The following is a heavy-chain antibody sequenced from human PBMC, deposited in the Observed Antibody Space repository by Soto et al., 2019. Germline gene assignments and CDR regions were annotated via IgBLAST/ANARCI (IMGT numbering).Heavy chain of an antibody. Sequence: QVLVQESGPGLLKPAQTLTLSCTVSGGSVDSGNHYCNWIRQPPGKGLEWIGYIYYGESTYYNPSLQSRATISVDTSQSRFSLRLTSVTAADTAVYYCARDMGSAMTTRIFDHWGQGTLVTVSS. J-gene: IGHJ4*02. CDR2: IYYGEST. CDR3: ARDMGSAMTTRIFDH. CDR1: GGSVDSGNHY. V-gene: IGHV4-30-4*01. D-gene: IGHD4-17*01.